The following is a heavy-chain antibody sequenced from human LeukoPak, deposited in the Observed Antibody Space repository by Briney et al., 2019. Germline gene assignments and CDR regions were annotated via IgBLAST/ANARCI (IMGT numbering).Heavy chain of an antibody. D-gene: IGHD3-3*01. CDR3: AICRQNYAFWSGYSHDAFDI. J-gene: IGHJ3*02. V-gene: IGHV1-69*04. CDR2: IIPILGIA. Sequence: ASVKVSCKASGGTFSSYAISWVRQAPGQGLEWMGRIIPILGIANYAQKFQGRVTITADKSTSTAYMELSSLRSEDTAVYYCAICRQNYAFWSGYSHDAFDIWGQGTMVTVSS. CDR1: GGTFSSYA.